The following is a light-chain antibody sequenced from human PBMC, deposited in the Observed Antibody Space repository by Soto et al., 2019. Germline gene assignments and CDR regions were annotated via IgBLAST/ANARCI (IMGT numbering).Light chain of an antibody. CDR3: QQIYSTPLT. V-gene: IGKV1-39*01. CDR2: DAS. Sequence: DIQMTQSPSSLSASVGDRVTITCQASQDISNYLNWYQQKPGKAPKLLIYDASNLETGVPSRFSGSGSGTDFTLTISSLQPEDFATYYCQQIYSTPLTFGQGTKVDIK. J-gene: IGKJ2*01. CDR1: QDISNY.